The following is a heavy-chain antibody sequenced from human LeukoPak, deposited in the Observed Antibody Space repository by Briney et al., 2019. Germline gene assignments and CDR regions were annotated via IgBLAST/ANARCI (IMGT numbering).Heavy chain of an antibody. Sequence: PSETLSLTCAVYGGSFSGYYWSWIRQPPGKRLEWIGEINHSGSTNYNPSLKSRVTISVDTSKNQFSLKLSSVTAADTAVYYCARGGGPPGNWFDPWGQGTLVTVSS. CDR3: ARGGGPPGNWFDP. CDR1: GGSFSGYY. D-gene: IGHD3-10*01. CDR2: INHSGST. J-gene: IGHJ5*02. V-gene: IGHV4-34*01.